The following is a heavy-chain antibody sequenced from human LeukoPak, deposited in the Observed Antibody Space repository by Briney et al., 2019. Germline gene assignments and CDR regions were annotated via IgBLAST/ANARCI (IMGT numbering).Heavy chain of an antibody. CDR3: ARDRTVITVAGTIDY. V-gene: IGHV3-23*01. D-gene: IGHD6-19*01. CDR1: GFTFSSYA. J-gene: IGHJ4*02. CDR2: ISGSGGST. Sequence: GGSLRLSCAASGFTFSSYAMSWVRQAPGKGLEWVSAISGSGGSTYYADSVKGRFTISRDNSKNTMYLQMNSLRAEDTAIYYCARDRTVITVAGTIDYWGQGTLVTVSS.